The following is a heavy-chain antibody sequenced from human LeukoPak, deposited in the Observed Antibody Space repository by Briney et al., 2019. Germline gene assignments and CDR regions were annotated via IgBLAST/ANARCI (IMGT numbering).Heavy chain of an antibody. CDR1: GGSISRSSYY. J-gene: IGHJ5*02. CDR3: ASNTRVLRYFDWFPDWFDP. D-gene: IGHD3-9*01. Sequence: PSETLSLTCTVSGGSISRSSYYWGWIRQPPGKGLEWIGSIYYSGSTYYNPSLKTRVTISVDTPKNQFSLKLISVTAADTAVYYCASNTRVLRYFDWFPDWFDPWGQGTLVTVSS. CDR2: IYYSGST. V-gene: IGHV4-39*01.